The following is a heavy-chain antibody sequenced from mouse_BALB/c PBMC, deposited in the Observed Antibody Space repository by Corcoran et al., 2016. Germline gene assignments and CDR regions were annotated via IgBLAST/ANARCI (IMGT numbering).Heavy chain of an antibody. V-gene: IGHV1-18*01. CDR2: INPRSGGT. J-gene: IGHJ2*03. CDR1: GYRFTDYN. CDR3: ARWGITTFDY. Sequence: EVQLQQSGPELVKPGASVRIPCTASGYRFTDYNLDWVRQRHGKSFEGIGDINPRSGGTICNQTFKGKATLTVDKSSSTAYMELHSLTSEDTAVYDCARWGITTFDYWGQGTSVTVSS. D-gene: IGHD1-1*01.